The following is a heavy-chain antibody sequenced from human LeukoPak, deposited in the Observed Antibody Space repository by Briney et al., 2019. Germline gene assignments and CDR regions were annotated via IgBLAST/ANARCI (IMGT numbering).Heavy chain of an antibody. D-gene: IGHD3-9*01. V-gene: IGHV4-39*07. CDR2: IYYSGST. Sequence: SETLSLTCTVSGGSISSSSYYWGWIRQPPGKGLEWIGSIYYSGSTYYNPSPKSRVTISVDTSKNQFSLKLSSVTAADTAVYYCARESPVLRYFDWFSAYYYYYYMDVWGKGTTVTVSS. CDR3: ARESPVLRYFDWFSAYYYYYYMDV. CDR1: GGSISSSSYY. J-gene: IGHJ6*03.